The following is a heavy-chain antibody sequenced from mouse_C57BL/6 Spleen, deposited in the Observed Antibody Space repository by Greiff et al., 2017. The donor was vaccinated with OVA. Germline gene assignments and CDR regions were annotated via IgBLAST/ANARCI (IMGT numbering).Heavy chain of an antibody. CDR2: LWSGGST. CDR1: GFSFTSYG. Sequence: QVQLQQSGPGLVQPSQCLSITCTVSGFSFTSYGVHWVRQSPGKGLEWLGVLWSGGSTDYNADFLSRLSISKDNSKSQVFLNMNSLQADDTARCYCSRKDDGYSYFYYWGQGTTLTVCS. D-gene: IGHD2-3*01. CDR3: SRKDDGYSYFYY. J-gene: IGHJ2*01. V-gene: IGHV2-2*01.